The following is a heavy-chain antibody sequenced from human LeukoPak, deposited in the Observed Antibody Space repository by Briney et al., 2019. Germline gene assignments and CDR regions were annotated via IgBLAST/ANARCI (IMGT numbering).Heavy chain of an antibody. J-gene: IGHJ4*02. V-gene: IGHV3-7*01. CDR3: ARDPEGAITPEN. D-gene: IGHD1-26*01. Sequence: GGSLRFSCAASGFTFSSYWMSWVRQAPGKGLEWVATIKQDGSEKYYVDSVKGRFTISRDNAKNSLYLQMNSLRAEDTAVYYCARDPEGAITPENWGQGTLVTVSS. CDR2: IKQDGSEK. CDR1: GFTFSSYW.